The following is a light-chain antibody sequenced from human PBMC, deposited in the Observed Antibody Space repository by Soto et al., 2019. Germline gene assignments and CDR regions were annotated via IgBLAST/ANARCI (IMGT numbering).Light chain of an antibody. CDR2: GAS. Sequence: EIVMTQSPATLSVSPGERATLSCRASQSVSSNLAWYQQKPGQAPRLLIYGASTRATGIPARFSGSGSGTEFTFTFSSLQSEDFAVYYCQQYNNWPLTFGQGTKVDIK. V-gene: IGKV3-15*01. CDR3: QQYNNWPLT. J-gene: IGKJ1*01. CDR1: QSVSSN.